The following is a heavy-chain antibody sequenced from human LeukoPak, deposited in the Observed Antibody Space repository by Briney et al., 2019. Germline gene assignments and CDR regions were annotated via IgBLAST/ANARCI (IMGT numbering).Heavy chain of an antibody. V-gene: IGHV5-51*01. Sequence: KLGESLKISCKGSGYSFTSYWIGWVRQMPGKGLERMGIIYPGDSETRYSPSFQGQVTISADKSISTAYLQWSSLKASDTAMYYCSREAYGSGSPLDYWGQGTLVTVSS. CDR3: SREAYGSGSPLDY. J-gene: IGHJ4*02. CDR1: GYSFTSYW. D-gene: IGHD3-10*01. CDR2: IYPGDSET.